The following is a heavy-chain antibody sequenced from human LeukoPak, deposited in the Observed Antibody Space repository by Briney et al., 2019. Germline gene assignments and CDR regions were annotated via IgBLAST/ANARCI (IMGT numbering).Heavy chain of an antibody. CDR3: ARDHYDSTDAFDI. Sequence: GASVKASCKASGGTFSSYAISWVRQAPGQGLEWMGGIIPIFGTANYAQKFQGRVTITTDESTSTAYMELSSLRSEDTAVYYCARDHYDSTDAFDIWGQGTMVTVSS. D-gene: IGHD3-22*01. J-gene: IGHJ3*02. V-gene: IGHV1-69*05. CDR2: IIPIFGTA. CDR1: GGTFSSYA.